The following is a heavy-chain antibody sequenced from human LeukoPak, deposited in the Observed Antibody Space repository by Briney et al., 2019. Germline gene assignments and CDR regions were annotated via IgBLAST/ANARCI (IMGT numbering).Heavy chain of an antibody. CDR3: ARVVPLVVPAATPADY. J-gene: IGHJ4*02. CDR1: GYTFTSYG. D-gene: IGHD2-2*01. Sequence: ASVKVSCKASGYTFTSYGISWVRQAPGQGLKWMGWTSAYNGNTNYAQKLQGRVTMTTDTSTSTAYMELRSLRSDDTAVYYCARVVPLVVPAATPADYWGQGTLVTVSS. CDR2: TSAYNGNT. V-gene: IGHV1-18*01.